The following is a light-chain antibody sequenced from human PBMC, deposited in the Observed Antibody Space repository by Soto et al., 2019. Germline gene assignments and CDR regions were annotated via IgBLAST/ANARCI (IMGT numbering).Light chain of an antibody. V-gene: IGKV3-15*01. CDR2: RTS. CDR3: QQYNNWPRAT. CDR1: QSISNN. J-gene: IGKJ4*01. Sequence: ETVMTQSPATLSVSPGERATLSCRASQSISNNLAWYQQKPGQSPRLIMFRTSTRATGVPARFSGSGSGTEFNITISSLQPEDFAVYYCQQYNNWPRATFGGGTKV.